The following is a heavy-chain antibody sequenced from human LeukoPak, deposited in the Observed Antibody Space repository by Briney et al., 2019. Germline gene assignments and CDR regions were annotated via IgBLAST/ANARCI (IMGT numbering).Heavy chain of an antibody. J-gene: IGHJ4*02. CDR2: ISYDGSNK. D-gene: IGHD1-1*01. V-gene: IGHV3-30-3*01. CDR1: GFTFSSYA. CDR3: ARDIDRYPLDY. Sequence: PGRSLRLSCAAPGFTFSSYAMHWVRQAPGKGLEWVAVISYDGSNKYYADSVKGRFTISRDNSKNTLYLQMNSLRAEDTAVYYCARDIDRYPLDYWGQGTLVTVSS.